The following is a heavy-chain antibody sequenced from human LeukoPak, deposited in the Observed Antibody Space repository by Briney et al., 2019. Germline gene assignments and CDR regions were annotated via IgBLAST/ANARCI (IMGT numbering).Heavy chain of an antibody. CDR1: GFSFSNYW. CDR2: INSNGRSI. CDR3: VRGGYGAIDRYMDA. J-gene: IGHJ6*03. D-gene: IGHD2-21*01. Sequence: GGSLRLSCAASGFSFSNYWMYWVRQAPGKGLVWVSRINSNGRSINYADSVKGRFTISRDNAKNTLYLQMNSLRAEDTAVYYCVRGGYGAIDRYMDAWGKGTTVTVSS. V-gene: IGHV3-74*01.